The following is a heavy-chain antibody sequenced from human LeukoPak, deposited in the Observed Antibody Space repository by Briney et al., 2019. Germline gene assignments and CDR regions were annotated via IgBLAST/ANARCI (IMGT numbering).Heavy chain of an antibody. J-gene: IGHJ5*02. CDR2: IIPIFGTA. CDR3: ARWEGWYSYNENWFYP. CDR1: GGTFSSYA. V-gene: IGHV1-69*05. Sequence: GSSVKVSCKASGGTFSSYAICWVRQAPGQGLELMGGIIPIFGTANYAQKFHGRVTITTAESTSTAYMELSILSPEDTAVYLCARWEGWYSYNENWFYPWGQGTLVTVSS. D-gene: IGHD5-24*01.